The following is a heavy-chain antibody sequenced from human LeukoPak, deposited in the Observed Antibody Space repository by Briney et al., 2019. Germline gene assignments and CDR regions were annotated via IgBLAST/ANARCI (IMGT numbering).Heavy chain of an antibody. J-gene: IGHJ4*02. CDR1: GDSVSSNSAA. CDR2: TYYRSKWYN. CDR3: ARGLSDYVWGSYRQTYYFDY. Sequence: SQTLSLTCAISGDSVSSNSAAWNWIRQSPSRGLEWLGRTYYRSKWYNDYAVSVKSRITINPDTSKNQFSLQLNSVTPEDTAVYYCARGLSDYVWGSYRQTYYFDYWGQGTLVTVSA. D-gene: IGHD3-16*02. V-gene: IGHV6-1*01.